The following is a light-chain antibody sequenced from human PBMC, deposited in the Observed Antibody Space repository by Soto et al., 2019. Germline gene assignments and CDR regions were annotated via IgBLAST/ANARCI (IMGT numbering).Light chain of an antibody. CDR3: AAWDDSLNAL. V-gene: IGLV1-44*01. CDR2: IND. Sequence: QSVLTQPPSASGTPGQRVTISCSGSSSNIGDNPVNWYQQVPGAAPKLLIYINDQRPSGVPDRFSGSKSGTSASLAISGLQPEDEADYYCAAWDDSLNALFGTGTKAHRP. CDR1: SSNIGDNP. J-gene: IGLJ1*01.